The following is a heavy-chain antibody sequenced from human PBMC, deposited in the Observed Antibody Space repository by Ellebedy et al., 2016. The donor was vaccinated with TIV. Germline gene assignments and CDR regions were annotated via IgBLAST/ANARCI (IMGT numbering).Heavy chain of an antibody. D-gene: IGHD3-3*01. CDR3: VRELMLGVLDY. CDR2: ISYDGTDK. V-gene: IGHV3-30-3*01. Sequence: GESLKISCAASGFTFSSYSMHWVRQAPGKGLEWVAAISYDGTDKYYADSLKGRFTISRDNSRNTLYLQMNSLRAEDTAVYYCVRELMLGVLDYWGQGTLVTVYS. J-gene: IGHJ4*02. CDR1: GFTFSSYS.